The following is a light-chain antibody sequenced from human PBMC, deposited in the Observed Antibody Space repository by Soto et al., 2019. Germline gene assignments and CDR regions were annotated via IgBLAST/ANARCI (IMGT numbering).Light chain of an antibody. Sequence: DVVMTQSPLSLPVTLGQPASISCRSSQSLLYSDGNTYLNWFQQRPGQSPRRLIYKVSTRDSGVPERFSGSGSGTDFTLKISGVEDEDVGVYYCMQGTHWPPYTFGQGTKLEIK. J-gene: IGKJ2*01. V-gene: IGKV2-30*01. CDR1: QSLLYSDGNTY. CDR2: KVS. CDR3: MQGTHWPPYT.